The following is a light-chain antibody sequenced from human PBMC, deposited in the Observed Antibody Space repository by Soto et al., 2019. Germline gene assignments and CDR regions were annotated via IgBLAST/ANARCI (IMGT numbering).Light chain of an antibody. J-gene: IGLJ2*01. V-gene: IGLV1-40*01. CDR3: QSYDSSLSVV. Sequence: QPVLTQPPSVSGAPGQRVTISCTGSGSTIGAGYDVHWYQHLPGTAPKLLIYDNNNRPSGVPDRFSGSKSGTSASLAISGLQAEDEADYYCQSYDSSLSVVFGGGTKVTVL. CDR2: DNN. CDR1: GSTIGAGYD.